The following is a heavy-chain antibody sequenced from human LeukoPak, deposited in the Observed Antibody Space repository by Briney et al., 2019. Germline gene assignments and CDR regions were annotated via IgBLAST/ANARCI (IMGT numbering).Heavy chain of an antibody. Sequence: SETLSLTCAVYGGSFSGYYWSWIRQPPGKGLEWIGEINHSGSTNYNPSLKSRVAISVDTSKNQFSLKLSSVTAADTAVYYCARAGQQLVRRWFDPWGQGTLVTVSS. D-gene: IGHD6-13*01. CDR2: INHSGST. CDR3: ARAGQQLVRRWFDP. V-gene: IGHV4-34*01. CDR1: GGSFSGYY. J-gene: IGHJ5*02.